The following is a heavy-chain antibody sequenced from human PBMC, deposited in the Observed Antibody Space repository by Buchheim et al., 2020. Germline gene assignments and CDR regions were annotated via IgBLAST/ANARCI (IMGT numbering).Heavy chain of an antibody. CDR3: ARENWNYEGAYYYYYYGMDV. V-gene: IGHV1-69*04. CDR1: GGTFSSYA. Sequence: QVQLVQSGAEVKKPGSSVKVSCKASGGTFSSYAISWVRQAPGQGLEWMGRIIPILGIANYAQKFQGRVTITADKSTSTADMELSSLRSEDTAVYYCARENWNYEGAYYYYYYGMDVWGQGTT. CDR2: IIPILGIA. J-gene: IGHJ6*02. D-gene: IGHD1-7*01.